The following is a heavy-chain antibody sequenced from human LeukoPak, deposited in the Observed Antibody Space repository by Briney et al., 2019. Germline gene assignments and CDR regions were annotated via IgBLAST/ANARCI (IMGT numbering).Heavy chain of an antibody. V-gene: IGHV3-21*01. Sequence: GGSLRLSCAASGFTFSSYSMNWVRQAPGKGLEWVSSISSSSSYIYYADSVKGRFTISRDNAKNSLYLQMNSLRAEDTAVFYCARVDWNVVPAAITPIYFDYLGQGTLVTVSS. CDR1: GFTFSSYS. J-gene: IGHJ4*02. D-gene: IGHD2-2*02. CDR3: ARVDWNVVPAAITPIYFDY. CDR2: ISSSSSYI.